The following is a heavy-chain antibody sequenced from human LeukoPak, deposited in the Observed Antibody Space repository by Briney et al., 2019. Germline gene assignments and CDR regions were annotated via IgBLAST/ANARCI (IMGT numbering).Heavy chain of an antibody. Sequence: GGSLRLSCSASGFTFSSYAMHWVRQAPGKGLEYVSAISSNGGSTYYADSVKGRFTISRDNSKNTLYLQMSSLRAEDTAVYYCVKVGPDSGGYWWGFDYWGQGTLVTVSS. CDR3: VKVGPDSGGYWWGFDY. V-gene: IGHV3-64D*09. CDR1: GFTFSSYA. J-gene: IGHJ4*02. CDR2: ISSNGGST. D-gene: IGHD1-26*01.